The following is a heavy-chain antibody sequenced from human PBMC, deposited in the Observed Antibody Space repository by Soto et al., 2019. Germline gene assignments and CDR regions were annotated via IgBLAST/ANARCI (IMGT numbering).Heavy chain of an antibody. CDR2: ISGSGGST. J-gene: IGHJ4*02. V-gene: IGHV3-23*01. CDR1: GFTFSSYA. Sequence: GGSLRLSCAASGFTFSSYAMSWVRQAPGKGLEWVSAISGSGGSTYYADSVKGRFTISRDNSKNTLYLQMNSLRAEDTAVYYCAKDGSKEIGIAVAGPFDYWGQGTLVTVSS. D-gene: IGHD6-19*01. CDR3: AKDGSKEIGIAVAGPFDY.